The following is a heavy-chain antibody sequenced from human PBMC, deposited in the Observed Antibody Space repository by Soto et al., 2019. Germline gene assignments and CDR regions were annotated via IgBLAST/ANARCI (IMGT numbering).Heavy chain of an antibody. V-gene: IGHV4-39*01. D-gene: IGHD2-15*01. CDR2: IYYSGGT. J-gene: IGHJ4*02. CDR3: ARLKLRREGIVVEVAATDPYFDY. Sequence: QLQLQESGPGLVKPSETLSLTCTVAGASLSSSSYYWGWIRQPPGKGLEGIVCIYYSGGTYYNPSLKCRVPISVDTSKTPFSLKRSSVTAADTAVYYCARLKLRREGIVVEVAATDPYFDYWGQVALVTVSS. CDR1: GASLSSSSYY.